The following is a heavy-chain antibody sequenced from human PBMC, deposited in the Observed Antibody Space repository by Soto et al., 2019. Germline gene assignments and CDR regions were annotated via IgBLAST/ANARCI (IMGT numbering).Heavy chain of an antibody. CDR1: GFTFDDYA. CDR3: AKDMVAGAPHDAFDI. J-gene: IGHJ3*02. Sequence: EVQLVESGGGLVQPGRSLRLSCAASGFTFDDYAIHWVRQAPGKGLEWVSGISWNSGSIGYADSVKGRFTISRDNAKNALYLQMNSLRAEDTALYYCAKDMVAGAPHDAFDIWGQGTMVTGSS. V-gene: IGHV3-9*01. D-gene: IGHD6-19*01. CDR2: ISWNSGSI.